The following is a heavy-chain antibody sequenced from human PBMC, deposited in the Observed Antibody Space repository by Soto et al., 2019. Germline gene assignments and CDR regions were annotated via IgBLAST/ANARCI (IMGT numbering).Heavy chain of an antibody. J-gene: IGHJ4*02. D-gene: IGHD1-26*01. CDR2: IYPSVSS. Sequence: SSETLSLTCSVSGFAISRGYYCSWVRQPPGKGLEWIGSIYPSVSSYHNPSLATRLRLSIDTSKNQFTLNLTSVTAADTALYFCAREKVGATFFDNWGQGIQVTVSS. CDR1: GFAISRGYY. V-gene: IGHV4-38-2*02. CDR3: AREKVGATFFDN.